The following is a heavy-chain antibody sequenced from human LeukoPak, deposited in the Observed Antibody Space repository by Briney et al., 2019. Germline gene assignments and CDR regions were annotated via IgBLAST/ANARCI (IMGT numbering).Heavy chain of an antibody. Sequence: SSETLSLTCTVSGGSITSYYWNWIRQSPGKGLEWIGSIYYSGSTNYNPSLKSRVTISVDTSKNQFSLKLSSVTAADTAVYYCARDLAAAASLWGQGTMVTVSS. D-gene: IGHD6-13*01. CDR2: IYYSGST. J-gene: IGHJ3*01. CDR1: GGSITSYY. V-gene: IGHV4-59*01. CDR3: ARDLAAAASL.